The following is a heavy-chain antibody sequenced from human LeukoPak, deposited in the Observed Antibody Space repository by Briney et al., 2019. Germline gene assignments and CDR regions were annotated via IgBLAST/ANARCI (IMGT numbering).Heavy chain of an antibody. J-gene: IGHJ4*02. V-gene: IGHV1-18*01. CDR3: ARDASGIVGATTFDY. Sequence: ASVTVTCKASAYTFTSYGISWVRQAPGQGLEWMGWISAYNGNTNYVKKLQGRVTMTTDTSTSTAYMELRSLRSDDTAVYYCARDASGIVGATTFDYWGQGTLVTVSS. CDR1: AYTFTSYG. CDR2: ISAYNGNT. D-gene: IGHD1-26*01.